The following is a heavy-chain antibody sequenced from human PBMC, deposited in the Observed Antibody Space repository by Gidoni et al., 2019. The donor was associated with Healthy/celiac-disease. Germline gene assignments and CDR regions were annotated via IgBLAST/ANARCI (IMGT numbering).Heavy chain of an antibody. Sequence: QVQLQESGPGLVKPSETLSLTCAVSGYSISSGYYWGWIRQPPGKGLEWIGSIYHSGSTYYNPSLKSRVTISVDTSKNQFSLKLSSVTAADTAVYYCARDWGYNWFDPWGQGTLVTVSS. J-gene: IGHJ5*02. CDR2: IYHSGST. CDR1: GYSISSGYY. D-gene: IGHD3-16*01. V-gene: IGHV4-38-2*02. CDR3: ARDWGYNWFDP.